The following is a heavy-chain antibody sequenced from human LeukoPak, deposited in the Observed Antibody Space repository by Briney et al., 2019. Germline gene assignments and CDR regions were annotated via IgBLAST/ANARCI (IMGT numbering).Heavy chain of an antibody. CDR2: INQDGSDK. V-gene: IGHV3-7*03. J-gene: IGHJ4*02. Sequence: GGSLRLSCAASGFTFSTYWMSWVRQAPGKGLEWVANINQDGSDKYHVDSVKGRFTISRDNAKNSLYLQMNSLRAEDTAVYYCARVSRGHSSRTPMGYWGQGTLVTVSS. D-gene: IGHD3-22*01. CDR3: ARVSRGHSSRTPMGY. CDR1: GFTFSTYW.